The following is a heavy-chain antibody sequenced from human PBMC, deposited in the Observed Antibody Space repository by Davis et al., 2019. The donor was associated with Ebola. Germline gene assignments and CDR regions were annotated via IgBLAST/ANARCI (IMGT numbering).Heavy chain of an antibody. V-gene: IGHV3-30*18. J-gene: IGHJ4*02. D-gene: IGHD2/OR15-2a*01. CDR2: ISDDGSTK. Sequence: GESLKISCAASGFTFSHYGMHWVRQAPGKGLEWVATISDDGSTKYYVDSVKGRFAISSDNPKNTLYLQMDSLRAEDTAVHHCAKDSFAGATFIDYWGQGTLVTVSS. CDR3: AKDSFAGATFIDY. CDR1: GFTFSHYG.